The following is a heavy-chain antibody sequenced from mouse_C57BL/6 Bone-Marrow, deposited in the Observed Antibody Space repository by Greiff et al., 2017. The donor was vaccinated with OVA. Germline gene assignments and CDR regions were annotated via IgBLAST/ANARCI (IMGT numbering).Heavy chain of an antibody. V-gene: IGHV1-55*01. CDR2: IYPGSGST. CDR1: GYTFTSYW. D-gene: IGHD2-5*01. Sequence: QVQLKQPGAELVKPGASVKMSCKASGYTFTSYWITWVKQRPGQGLEWIGDIYPGSGSTNYNEKFKSKATLTVDTSSSTAYMQLSSLTSEDSAVYYCARRETIVTTEGYWGQGTTLTVSS. CDR3: ARRETIVTTEGY. J-gene: IGHJ2*01.